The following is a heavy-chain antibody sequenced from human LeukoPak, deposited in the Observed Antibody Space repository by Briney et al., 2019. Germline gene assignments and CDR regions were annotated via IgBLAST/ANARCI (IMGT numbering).Heavy chain of an antibody. CDR1: GFTFGDYG. D-gene: IGHD3-10*01. J-gene: IGHJ4*02. CDR3: ARDDYGSGSWSDY. CDR2: IIWSGGST. Sequence: GGSLRLSCAASGFTFGDYGMSWVRQAPGKGLEWVSGIIWSGGSTGYADSVKGRFTISRDNAKNSLYLQMNSLRAEDTALYYCARDDYGSGSWSDYWGQGTLVTVSS. V-gene: IGHV3-20*04.